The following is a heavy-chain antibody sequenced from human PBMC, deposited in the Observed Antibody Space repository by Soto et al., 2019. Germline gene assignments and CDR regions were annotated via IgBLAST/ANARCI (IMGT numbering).Heavy chain of an antibody. J-gene: IGHJ4*01. D-gene: IGHD2-15*01. CDR1: GYTFTSYA. Sequence: QVQLVQSGDEVKKPGASVKVSCMASGYTFTSYAMNWVRQAPGQRLEWMGWINAGNGNTKCSHKFQGRVTITRDTSSSTAYREMSSLRSEDTAVYYCARDLEGWPDYWGHGTLVTVSS. V-gene: IGHV1-3*01. CDR3: ARDLEGWPDY. CDR2: INAGNGNT.